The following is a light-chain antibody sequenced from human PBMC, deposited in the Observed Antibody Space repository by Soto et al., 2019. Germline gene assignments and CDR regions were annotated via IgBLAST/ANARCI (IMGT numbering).Light chain of an antibody. J-gene: IGKJ1*01. Sequence: EIQLTQSPSSLTASVGDRVTITCRASQRINNLLNWYQQKPGKAPKXLIHTASSLQTGVPSRFTGGGSGTDLSITINSLQPEDGDTYDGQQSSTTRWTFGQGTKVDIK. CDR3: QQSSTTRWT. CDR2: TAS. V-gene: IGKV1-39*01. CDR1: QRINNL.